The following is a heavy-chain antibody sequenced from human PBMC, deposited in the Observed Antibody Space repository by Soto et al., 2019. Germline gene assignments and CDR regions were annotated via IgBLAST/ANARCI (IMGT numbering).Heavy chain of an antibody. V-gene: IGHV1-46*01. D-gene: IGHD3-10*01. CDR2: INPRGFFT. CDR3: ARAEGRFGELFWFDP. CDR1: GYTFTSYN. Sequence: QVQLVQSGAEVKKPGASVKVSCKASGYTFTSYNIHWVRQAHGQGLEWVGMINPRGFFTTYAQKFRGRVTMTGDTFNSVVYMELTNLRSEDTAMYYCARAEGRFGELFWFDPWGQGTLVSVSS. J-gene: IGHJ5*02.